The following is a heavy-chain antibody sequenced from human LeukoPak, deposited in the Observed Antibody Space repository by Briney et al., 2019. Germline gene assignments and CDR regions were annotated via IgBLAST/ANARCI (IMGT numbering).Heavy chain of an antibody. Sequence: ASVKVSCKASGYTFTIYDINWVRQATGQGLEWMGWMNPNSGNTGYAQKFQGRVTMTRNTSISTAYMELSSLRSEDTAVYYCARGPKGAAAGTRNWFDPWGQGTLVTVSS. D-gene: IGHD6-13*01. J-gene: IGHJ5*02. CDR1: GYTFTIYD. V-gene: IGHV1-8*01. CDR3: ARGPKGAAAGTRNWFDP. CDR2: MNPNSGNT.